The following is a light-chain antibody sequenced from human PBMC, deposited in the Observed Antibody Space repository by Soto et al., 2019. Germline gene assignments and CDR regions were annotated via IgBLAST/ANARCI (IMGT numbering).Light chain of an antibody. J-gene: IGKJ1*01. CDR3: KKYNNWRRT. CDR1: QNIDYY. CDR2: DKF. Sequence: EIVLTQSPATLSLSPVESATLSCTASQNIDYYLHWYEQKPGQYPRLVIYDKFNRATGVPVRFSGGGSGTEFTLNISSLQSEDFAVYYCKKYNNWRRTFGKGNTGDIK. V-gene: IGKV3-11*01.